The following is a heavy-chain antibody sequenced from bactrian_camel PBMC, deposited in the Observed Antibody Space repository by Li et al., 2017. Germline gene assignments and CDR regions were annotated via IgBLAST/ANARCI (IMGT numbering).Heavy chain of an antibody. J-gene: IGHJ6*01. D-gene: IGHD5*01. V-gene: IGHV3S6*01. CDR2: LDSDGSTT. CDR3: AILTYCHGGWNPDQDFGF. Sequence: VQLVESGGGSVQAGGSLTLSCTASRYDLSPYCLAWLRQAPGKEREGVASLDSDGSTTYDDSVKGRFTISFDGAKNTLYLQMNSLKPEDSAMYLCAILTYCHGGWNPDQDFGFRGQGTQVTVS. CDR1: RYDLSPYC.